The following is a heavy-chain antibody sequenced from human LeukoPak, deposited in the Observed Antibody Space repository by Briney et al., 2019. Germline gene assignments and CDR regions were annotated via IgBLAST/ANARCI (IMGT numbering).Heavy chain of an antibody. J-gene: IGHJ4*02. CDR2: IRYDGSNK. CDR3: AKDGYPGYYGSGSYSYHFDY. Sequence: GGSLRLSCAASGFTFSSYGMHWVRQAPGKGLEWVAFIRYDGSNKYYADSVKGRFTISRDNSKNTLYLQMNGLRAEDTAVYYCAKDGYPGYYGSGSYSYHFDYWGQGTLVTVSS. V-gene: IGHV3-30*02. CDR1: GFTFSSYG. D-gene: IGHD3-10*01.